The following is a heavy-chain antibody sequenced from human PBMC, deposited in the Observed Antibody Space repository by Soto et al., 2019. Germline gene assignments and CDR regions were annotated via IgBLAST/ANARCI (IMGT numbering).Heavy chain of an antibody. Sequence: GGSLRLSCAASGFTFSNAWMNWVRQAPGKGLEWVGRIKSKTDGGTTDYAAPVKGRFTISRDDSKNTLYLQMNSLKTEDTAVYFCITDRLDIVAAGLADWGQGTLVTVSS. CDR3: ITDRLDIVAAGLAD. CDR1: GFTFSNAW. V-gene: IGHV3-15*07. CDR2: IKSKTDGGTT. D-gene: IGHD5-12*01. J-gene: IGHJ4*02.